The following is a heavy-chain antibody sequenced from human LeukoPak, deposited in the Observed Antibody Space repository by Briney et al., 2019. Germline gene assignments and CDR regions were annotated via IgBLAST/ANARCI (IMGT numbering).Heavy chain of an antibody. D-gene: IGHD5-18*01. CDR1: GGTFSSYA. J-gene: IGHJ4*02. CDR2: IIPIFGTA. CDR3: ARGYSYGAYFDY. Sequence: SVKVSCKASGGTFSSYAISWVRQAPGQGREWMGGIIPIFGTAHYAQKFQGRVTITADKSTSTAYMELSSLRSEDTAVYYCARGYSYGAYFDYWGQGTLVTVSS. V-gene: IGHV1-69*06.